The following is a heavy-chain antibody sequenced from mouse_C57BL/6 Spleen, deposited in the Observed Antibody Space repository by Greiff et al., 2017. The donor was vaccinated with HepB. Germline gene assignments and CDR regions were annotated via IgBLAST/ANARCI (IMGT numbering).Heavy chain of an antibody. Sequence: EVQLQQSGPELVKPGASVKIPCKASGYTFTDYNMDWVKQSHGKSLEWIGDINPNNGGTIYNQKFKGKATFTVDKSSSTAYMGLRSLTSEDTAVYYCARGYDGYYVGYAMDYWGQGTSVTVSS. CDR1: GYTFTDYN. D-gene: IGHD2-3*01. J-gene: IGHJ4*01. CDR2: INPNNGGT. V-gene: IGHV1-18*01. CDR3: ARGYDGYYVGYAMDY.